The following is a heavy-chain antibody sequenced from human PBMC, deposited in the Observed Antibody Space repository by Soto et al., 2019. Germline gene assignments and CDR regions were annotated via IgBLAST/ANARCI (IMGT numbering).Heavy chain of an antibody. J-gene: IGHJ3*02. CDR3: ARDIAVAGNDAFEI. CDR2: ISSSSSYI. D-gene: IGHD6-19*01. CDR1: GFTFSSYS. Sequence: EVQLVESGGGLVKPGGSLRLSCAASGFTFSSYSMNWVRQAPGKGLEWVSSISSSSSYIYYADSVKGRFTITRDNAKISLYLQIISLRAEASAVYYCARDIAVAGNDAFEIWGQWTMVTVSS. V-gene: IGHV3-21*01.